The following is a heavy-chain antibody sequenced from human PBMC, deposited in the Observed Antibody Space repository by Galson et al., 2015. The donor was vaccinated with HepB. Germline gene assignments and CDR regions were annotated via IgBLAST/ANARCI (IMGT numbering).Heavy chain of an antibody. Sequence: SLRLSCAASGFTFSSYGMHWVRQAPGKGLEWVAVISYDGSNKYYADSVKGRFTISRDNSKNTLYLQMNSLRAEDTAVYYCAKAMVHLYYGMDVWGQGTTVTVSS. J-gene: IGHJ6*02. CDR1: GFTFSSYG. D-gene: IGHD3-10*01. CDR3: AKAMVHLYYGMDV. V-gene: IGHV3-30*18. CDR2: ISYDGSNK.